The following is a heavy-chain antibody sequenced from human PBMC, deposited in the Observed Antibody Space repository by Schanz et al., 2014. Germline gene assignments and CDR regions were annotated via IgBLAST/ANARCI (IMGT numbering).Heavy chain of an antibody. J-gene: IGHJ3*02. CDR2: VSYDGNTK. V-gene: IGHV3-30*04. Sequence: QVQLVESGGGVVQPGGSLRLSCAASGFTFSSHAIHWVRQAPGKGLEWVAVVSYDGNTKFYSDSVKGRFTISRDNSKNTVYLQMNSLRAEDTALYFCATDYSGGGCHIWGQGTMVTVSS. D-gene: IGHD6-19*01. CDR3: ATDYSGGGCHI. CDR1: GFTFSSHA.